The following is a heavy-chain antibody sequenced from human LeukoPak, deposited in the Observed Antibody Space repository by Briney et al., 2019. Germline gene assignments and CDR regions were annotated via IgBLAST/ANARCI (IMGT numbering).Heavy chain of an antibody. CDR1: GDSISYYY. CDR3: ARHARDTSDYYDF. D-gene: IGHD3-22*01. J-gene: IGHJ4*02. CDR2: IYYSGST. Sequence: SETLSLTCTVSGDSISYYYWSWLRQPPGKGLEWIGYIYYSGSTDYNPSLKSRVTISVDTSQNQFSLRLSSMTAADTAVCYCARHARDTSDYYDFWGQGTLVTVSS. V-gene: IGHV4-59*08.